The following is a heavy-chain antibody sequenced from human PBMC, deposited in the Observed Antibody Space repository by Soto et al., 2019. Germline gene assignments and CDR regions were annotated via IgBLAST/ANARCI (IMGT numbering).Heavy chain of an antibody. CDR3: VKGGYIFGYSASEI. CDR2: ISINGENT. D-gene: IGHD3-3*02. V-gene: IGHV3-64D*06. CDR1: GFSFSSYT. J-gene: IGHJ3*02. Sequence: GGSLRLSCSASGFSFSSYTMYWVRQAPGKGLKYVSAISINGENTYDTDSVKGRFTISRDNSKKTLYLQMSSLRPEDTAVYYCVKGGYIFGYSASEIWGGETIV.